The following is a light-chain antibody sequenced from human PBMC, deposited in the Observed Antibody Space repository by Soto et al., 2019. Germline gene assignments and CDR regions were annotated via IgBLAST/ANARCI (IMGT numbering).Light chain of an antibody. CDR2: GAA. CDR1: PSVSSN. CDR3: QQYNIWPLT. J-gene: IGKJ4*01. Sequence: ETQMTQSPVTLSVSPVARVTISCRASPSVSSNLAWYQKKPGQPPRILIYGAATRATGIPARVSGSGSGTVYSDTIIRLQSEDFVIYSCQQYNIWPLTFGGPTMVQIK. V-gene: IGKV3-15*01.